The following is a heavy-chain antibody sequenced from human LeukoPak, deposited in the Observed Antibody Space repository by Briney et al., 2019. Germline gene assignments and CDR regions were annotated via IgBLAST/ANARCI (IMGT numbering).Heavy chain of an antibody. J-gene: IGHJ4*02. D-gene: IGHD4-17*01. CDR2: IYYSGST. Sequence: PSETLSLTCTVSGGSISSYYWSWVRQPPGKGLGWLGYIYYSGSTNYNPSLKSRVTISVDTSKNQFSLKLSSVTAADTAVYYCARGGYGDTFDYWGQGTLVTVSS. CDR1: GGSISSYY. CDR3: ARGGYGDTFDY. V-gene: IGHV4-59*01.